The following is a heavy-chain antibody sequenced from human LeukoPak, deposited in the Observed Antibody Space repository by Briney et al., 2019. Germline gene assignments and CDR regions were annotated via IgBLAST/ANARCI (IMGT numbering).Heavy chain of an antibody. CDR2: IYPGDSDT. D-gene: IGHD3-22*01. CDR3: ARHRRDYYDSSGYSPFDY. J-gene: IGHJ4*02. V-gene: IGHV5-51*01. CDR1: GYSFINYW. Sequence: GESLKISCKASGYSFINYWIGWVRQMPGKGLEWMGLIYPGDSDTRYSPSFQGQVTISADKSISTAYLQSSSLKASDTAMYYCARHRRDYYDSSGYSPFDYWGQGTLVTVSS.